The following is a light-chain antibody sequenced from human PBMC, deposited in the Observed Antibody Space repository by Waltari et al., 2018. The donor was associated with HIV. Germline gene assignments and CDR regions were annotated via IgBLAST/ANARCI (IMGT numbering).Light chain of an antibody. CDR3: QQRSNGAPLT. Sequence: EVVLTQSPATLSLSPGERATLSCRASQSLSRFLAWYQQKPGQAPRLLIYGASNRATGIPGRFSGSGSGTDFTLTINSLEPEDFAVYYCQQRSNGAPLTFGGGTKVEIK. CDR1: QSLSRF. J-gene: IGKJ4*01. V-gene: IGKV3-11*01. CDR2: GAS.